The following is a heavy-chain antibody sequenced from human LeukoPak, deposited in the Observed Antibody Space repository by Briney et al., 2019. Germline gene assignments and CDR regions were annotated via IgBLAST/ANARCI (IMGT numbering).Heavy chain of an antibody. CDR1: GFTFSSYA. V-gene: IGHV3-30-3*01. CDR2: ISYDGSNK. D-gene: IGHD3-22*01. J-gene: IGHJ4*02. CDR3: AREETYRREKRGNYYDSSGYYLDY. Sequence: GGSLRLSCAASGFTFSSYAMHWVRQAPGKGLEWVAVISYDGSNKYYADSVKGRFTISRDNSKNTLYLQMNSLRAEDTAVYYCAREETYRREKRGNYYDSSGYYLDYWGQGTLVTVSS.